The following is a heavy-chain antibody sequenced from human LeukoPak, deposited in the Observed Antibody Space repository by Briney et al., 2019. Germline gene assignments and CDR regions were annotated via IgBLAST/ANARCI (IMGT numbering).Heavy chain of an antibody. CDR1: GFTFSSYS. V-gene: IGHV3-30*03. CDR3: ARVRYCSGGSCYFYNAMDV. J-gene: IGHJ6*02. CDR2: ISSDESNK. D-gene: IGHD2-15*01. Sequence: PGGSLRLSCAASGFTFSSYSMNWVRQAPGKGLEWVAVISSDESNKYYGDSVKGRFTISRDNSKNTLYLHMNSLRAEDTAVYYCARVRYCSGGSCYFYNAMDVWGQGTTVTVSS.